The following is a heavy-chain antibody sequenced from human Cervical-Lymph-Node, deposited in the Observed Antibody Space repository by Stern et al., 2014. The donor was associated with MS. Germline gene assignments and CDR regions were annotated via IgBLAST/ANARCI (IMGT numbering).Heavy chain of an antibody. CDR2: IDWDDDK. CDR1: GFSLSTSGMC. V-gene: IGHV2-70*01. CDR3: ARIQEYCSSTSCYRPFYYYYGMDV. D-gene: IGHD2-2*01. Sequence: QVTLKESGPALVKPTQTLTLTCTFSGFSLSTSGMCVSWIRQPPGKALEWLALIDWDDDKYYSTSLKTRLTISKDTSKNQVVLTMTNMDPVDTATYYCARIQEYCSSTSCYRPFYYYYGMDVWGQGTTVTVSS. J-gene: IGHJ6*02.